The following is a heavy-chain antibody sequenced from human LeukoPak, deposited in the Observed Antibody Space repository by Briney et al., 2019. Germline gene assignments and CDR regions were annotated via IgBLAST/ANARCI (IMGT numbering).Heavy chain of an antibody. CDR1: GGSISSGGYY. J-gene: IGHJ5*02. CDR2: IYYSGST. D-gene: IGHD6-13*01. Sequence: SQTLSLTCTVSGGSISSGGYYWSWIRQHPGKGLEWIGYIYYSGSTYYNPSLKGRVTISVDTSKNQFSLKLSSVTAADTAVYYCARDRGGAAAGTDNWFDPWGQGTLVTVSS. CDR3: ARDRGGAAAGTDNWFDP. V-gene: IGHV4-31*03.